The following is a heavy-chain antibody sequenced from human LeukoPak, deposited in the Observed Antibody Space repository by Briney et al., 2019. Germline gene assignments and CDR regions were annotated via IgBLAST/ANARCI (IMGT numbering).Heavy chain of an antibody. CDR2: INPSGGST. Sequence: EASVKVSCKASGYTFSNHYMHWVRQAPGQGLEWMGIINPSGGSTNYAQKLQGRVTMTRDTSTSTVYMELSSLRSDDTAVYYCARDMGYWGQGTLVTVSS. CDR3: ARDMGY. CDR1: GYTFSNHY. J-gene: IGHJ4*02. D-gene: IGHD3-10*01. V-gene: IGHV1-46*01.